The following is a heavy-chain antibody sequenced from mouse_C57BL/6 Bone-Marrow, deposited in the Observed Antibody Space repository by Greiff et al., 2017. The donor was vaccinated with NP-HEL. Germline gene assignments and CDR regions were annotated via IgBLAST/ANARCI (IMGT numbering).Heavy chain of an antibody. CDR2: IYPRDGST. J-gene: IGHJ2*01. CDR3: ARRRIYDGYSGPFDY. D-gene: IGHD2-3*01. CDR1: GYTFTSYD. V-gene: IGHV1-85*01. Sequence: VQLQQSGPELVKPGASVKLSCKASGYTFTSYDINWVKQRPGQGLEWIGWIYPRDGSTKYNEKFKGKATLTVDTSSSTAYMELHSLTSEDSAVYFCARRRIYDGYSGPFDYWGQGTTLTVSS.